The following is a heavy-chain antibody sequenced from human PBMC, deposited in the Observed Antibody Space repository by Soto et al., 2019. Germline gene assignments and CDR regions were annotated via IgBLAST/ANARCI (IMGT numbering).Heavy chain of an antibody. J-gene: IGHJ6*02. CDR3: AKDIDIVVVVERYYYGMDV. V-gene: IGHV3-30*18. Sequence: GGSLRLSCAASGFTFSSYGMHWVRQAPGKGLEWVAVISYDGSNKYYADSVKGRFTISRDNSKKTLYLQMNSLRAEDTAVYYCAKDIDIVVVVERYYYGMDVWGQGTTVTVSS. CDR1: GFTFSSYG. CDR2: ISYDGSNK. D-gene: IGHD2-15*01.